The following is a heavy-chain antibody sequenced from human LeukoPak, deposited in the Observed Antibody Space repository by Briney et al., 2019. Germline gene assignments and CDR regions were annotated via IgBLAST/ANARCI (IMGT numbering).Heavy chain of an antibody. Sequence: PSETLSLTCTVSGGSISSSSYYWGWIRQPPGKGLEWIGSIYYSGSTYYNPSLKSRVTISVDTSKNQFSLKLSSVTAADTAVYYCATPMVRGVPHYWGQGTLVTVSS. CDR2: IYYSGST. J-gene: IGHJ4*02. CDR1: GGSISSSSYY. D-gene: IGHD3-10*01. CDR3: ATPMVRGVPHY. V-gene: IGHV4-39*01.